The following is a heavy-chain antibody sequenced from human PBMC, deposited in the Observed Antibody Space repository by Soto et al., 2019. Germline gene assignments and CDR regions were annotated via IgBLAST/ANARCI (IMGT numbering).Heavy chain of an antibody. Sequence: SLRLSCAASGFTFSSYGMHWVRQAPGKGLEWVAVIWYDGSNKYYADSVKGRFTISRDNSKNTLYLQMNSLRAEDTAVYYCARVGYTQMYGMDVWGQGTTVTVSS. CDR3: ARVGYTQMYGMDV. D-gene: IGHD6-13*01. CDR1: GFTFSSYG. CDR2: IWYDGSNK. V-gene: IGHV3-33*01. J-gene: IGHJ6*02.